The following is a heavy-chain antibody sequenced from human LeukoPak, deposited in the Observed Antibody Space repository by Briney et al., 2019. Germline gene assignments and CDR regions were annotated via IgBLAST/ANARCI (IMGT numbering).Heavy chain of an antibody. V-gene: IGHV1-46*01. CDR3: ARNSGYYYTLDAFDI. CDR2: INPSGGST. D-gene: IGHD3-22*01. J-gene: IGHJ3*02. Sequence: ASVKVSCKASGYTFTSYYMHWVRQAPGQGLEWMGIINPSGGSTSYAQKFQGSVTMTRDTSTSTVYMELSSLRSEDTAVYYCARNSGYYYTLDAFDIWGQGTMVTVSS. CDR1: GYTFTSYY.